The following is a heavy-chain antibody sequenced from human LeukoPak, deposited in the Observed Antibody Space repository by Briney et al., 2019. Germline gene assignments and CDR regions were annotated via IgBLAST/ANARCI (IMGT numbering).Heavy chain of an antibody. D-gene: IGHD5-12*01. CDR3: VTNSGNDAYMDV. J-gene: IGHJ6*03. V-gene: IGHV3-48*01. CDR2: ISSGSRTV. Sequence: PGGSLRLSCAASGFTVSGFTFSQCGMNWVRQAPGKGLEWISYISSGSRTVNYADSVKGRFTISRDNAKNSVYLQMNSLRAEDTAVYYCVTNSGNDAYMDVWGKGTTVTVSS. CDR1: GFTVSGFTFSQCG.